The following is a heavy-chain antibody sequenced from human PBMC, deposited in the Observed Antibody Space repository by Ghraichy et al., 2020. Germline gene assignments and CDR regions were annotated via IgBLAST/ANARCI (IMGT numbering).Heavy chain of an antibody. CDR3: ARVFPAYYDSSGYYLDY. Sequence: SETLSLTCTVSGGSISSSSYYWSWIRQPPGKGLEWIGSIYYSGSTYYNPSLKSRVTISVDTSKNQFSLKLSSVTAADTAVYYCARVFPAYYDSSGYYLDYWGQGTLVAVSS. CDR2: IYYSGST. CDR1: GGSISSSSYY. V-gene: IGHV4-39*07. D-gene: IGHD3-22*01. J-gene: IGHJ4*02.